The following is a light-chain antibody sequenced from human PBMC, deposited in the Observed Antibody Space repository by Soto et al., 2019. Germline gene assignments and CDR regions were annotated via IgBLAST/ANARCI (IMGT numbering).Light chain of an antibody. J-gene: IGKJ1*01. CDR3: QQRANWPLT. CDR1: QSVSSY. CDR2: DAS. V-gene: IGKV3-11*01. Sequence: EIVLTQSPATLSLSPGERATLSCRASQSVSSYFAWYQQKPGQAPRLLIYDASNRATGIPARFRGSGSGTDFTLTISSLEPEDFAVYYCQQRANWPLTFVQGTRVEIK.